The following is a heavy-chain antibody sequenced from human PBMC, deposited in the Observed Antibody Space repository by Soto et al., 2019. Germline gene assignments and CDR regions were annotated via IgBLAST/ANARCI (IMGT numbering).Heavy chain of an antibody. CDR1: GGSISSSSDY. J-gene: IGHJ4*02. D-gene: IGHD6-13*01. V-gene: IGHV4-39*01. CDR2: IYYRGSA. CDR3: ARHPGIAAHFDF. Sequence: QLQLQESGPGLVKPSETLSLTCSVSGGSISSSSDYWGWIRQSPGKGLGWIGSIYYRGSAYYNPSLKSRVTIPVDTSKNQFALKLRSVTAADTSVYYCARHPGIAAHFDFWGQGTLVTVSS.